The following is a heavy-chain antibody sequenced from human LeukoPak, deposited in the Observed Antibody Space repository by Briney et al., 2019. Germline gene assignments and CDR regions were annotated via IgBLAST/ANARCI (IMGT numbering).Heavy chain of an antibody. V-gene: IGHV4-34*01. CDR2: INHSGST. J-gene: IGHJ4*02. CDR3: ARLGVVVVPAAMPRGFDY. Sequence: SETLSLTCAVYGGSFSGYYWSWIRQPPGKGLEWIGEINHSGSTNYNPSLKSRVTTSVDTSKKQFSLKLSSVTAADTAVYYCARLGVVVVPAAMPRGFDYWGQGTLVTVSS. CDR1: GGSFSGYY. D-gene: IGHD2-2*01.